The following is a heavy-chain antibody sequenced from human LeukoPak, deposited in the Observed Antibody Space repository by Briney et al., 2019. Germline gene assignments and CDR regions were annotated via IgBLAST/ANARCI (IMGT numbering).Heavy chain of an antibody. Sequence: GRSLRLSCAAFGFTFSSYGMHWVRQAPGKGLEWVAVIWYDGSNKYYADSVKGRFTISRDNSKNTLYLQMNSLRAEDTAVYYCARQGKIVDAFDIWGQGTMVTVSS. CDR3: ARQGKIVDAFDI. CDR1: GFTFSSYG. J-gene: IGHJ3*02. CDR2: IWYDGSNK. D-gene: IGHD3-22*01. V-gene: IGHV3-33*01.